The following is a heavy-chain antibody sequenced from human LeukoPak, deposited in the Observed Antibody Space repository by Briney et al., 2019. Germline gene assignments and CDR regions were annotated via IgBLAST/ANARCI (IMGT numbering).Heavy chain of an antibody. CDR1: GGSISSYY. J-gene: IGHJ1*01. V-gene: IGHV4-59*01. CDR3: ASSWPTEYFQH. Sequence: SETLSLTCTVSGGSISSYYWSWIRQPPGKGLEWIGYIYYSGSTNYNPSLKSRVTISVDTSKNQFSLKLSSVTAADTAVYYCASSWPTEYFQHWXXGTLVTVSS. D-gene: IGHD6-13*01. CDR2: IYYSGST.